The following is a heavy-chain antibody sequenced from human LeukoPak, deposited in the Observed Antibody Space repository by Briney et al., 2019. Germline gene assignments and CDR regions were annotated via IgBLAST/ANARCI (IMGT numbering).Heavy chain of an antibody. Sequence: GGSLRLSCAASGFTFSSYWMSWVRQAPGKGLEWVSVIYSGGSTYYADSVKGRFTISRDNSKNTLYLQMNSLRAEDTAVYYCARDVVPAASAHWGQGTLVTVSS. CDR1: GFTFSSYW. CDR3: ARDVVPAASAH. CDR2: IYSGGST. D-gene: IGHD2-2*01. V-gene: IGHV3-53*01. J-gene: IGHJ4*02.